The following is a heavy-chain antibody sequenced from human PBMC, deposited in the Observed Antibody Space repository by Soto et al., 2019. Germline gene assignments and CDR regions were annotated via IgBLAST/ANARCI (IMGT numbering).Heavy chain of an antibody. CDR2: ISSSGTTI. CDR1: EFTFSSYE. V-gene: IGHV3-48*03. CDR3: VRFGGAAAGPGDY. J-gene: IGHJ4*02. Sequence: EVQLVESGGGLVQPGGSLRLSCVASEFTFSSYEMNWVRQAPGKGLEWVSYISSSGTTIYYTDSVKGRFTISRDNAKKSLYLQMNSLRAEDTAVYYCVRFGGAAAGPGDYWGQGTLVIVSS. D-gene: IGHD6-13*01.